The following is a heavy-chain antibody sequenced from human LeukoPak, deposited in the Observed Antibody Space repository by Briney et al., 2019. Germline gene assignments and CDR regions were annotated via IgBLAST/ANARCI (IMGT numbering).Heavy chain of an antibody. J-gene: IGHJ6*02. D-gene: IGHD2-15*01. V-gene: IGHV4-31*03. CDR1: GGSISSGGYY. CDR3: ARQGYCSGGRCYSYYYYGMDV. Sequence: SETLSLTCTVSGGSISSGGYYWSWIRQHPGKGLEWIGYIYYSGSTYYNPSLKSRVTISVDASKNQFSLRLSSVTAADTAVYYCARQGYCSGGRCYSYYYYGMDVWGQGTTVIVSS. CDR2: IYYSGST.